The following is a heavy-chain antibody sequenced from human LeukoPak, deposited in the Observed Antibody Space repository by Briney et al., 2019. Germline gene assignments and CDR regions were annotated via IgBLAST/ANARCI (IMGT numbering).Heavy chain of an antibody. V-gene: IGHV3-7*03. CDR1: GFTFSNSW. D-gene: IGHD3-10*01. CDR3: ARDGGLFSMVRGADYNYFDY. Sequence: GGSLRLSCLASGFTFSNSWMTWVRQAPGKGLEWVANIKEDGSDKQYGDSVKGRFTISRDNSQNTLYLQLNSLRPEDTAEYLCARDGGLFSMVRGADYNYFDYWGQGTLVTVSS. J-gene: IGHJ4*02. CDR2: IKEDGSDK.